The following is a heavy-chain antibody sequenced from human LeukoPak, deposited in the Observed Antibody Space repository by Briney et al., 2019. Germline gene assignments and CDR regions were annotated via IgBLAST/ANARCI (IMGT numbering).Heavy chain of an antibody. J-gene: IGHJ4*02. CDR1: GGSISSSSYY. Sequence: PSETLSLTCTVSGGSISSSSYYWGWIRQPPGKGLEWIGSIYYSGSTYYNPSLQSRVTISVDTSKNQFSLKLSSVTAADTAVYYCARSSDVVVVAGYFDYWGQGTLVTVSS. CDR2: IYYSGST. CDR3: ARSSDVVVVAGYFDY. D-gene: IGHD2-15*01. V-gene: IGHV4-39*01.